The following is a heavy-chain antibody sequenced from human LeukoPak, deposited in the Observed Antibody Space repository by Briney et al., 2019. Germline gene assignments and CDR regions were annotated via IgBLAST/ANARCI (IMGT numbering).Heavy chain of an antibody. CDR3: AGYHWDSGVVY. D-gene: IGHD1-7*01. CDR2: ISRSGDTI. Sequence: GGSLRLSCAASGFTFSDYAMSWIRQAPGQGLEWVSYISRSGDTIDYADSVKGRFSISRDNAKNSLYLQMNSLRAEDTAVYYCAGYHWDSGVVYWGQGTLVTVSS. CDR1: GFTFSDYA. J-gene: IGHJ4*02. V-gene: IGHV3-11*01.